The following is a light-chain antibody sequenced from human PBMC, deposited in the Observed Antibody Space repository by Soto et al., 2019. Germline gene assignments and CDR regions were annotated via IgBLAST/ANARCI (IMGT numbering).Light chain of an antibody. CDR3: QQYHIYSGT. V-gene: IGKV1-5*03. Sequence: DIKMSLSPSTLSASVGDRVTITCRASQTIDSWLAWYQQRPGKPPNLLIYKASTLASGVPSRFSGSGSGTEFTLTINSLQPDDFATYYCQQYHIYSGTFGQGTKADI. CDR2: KAS. J-gene: IGKJ1*01. CDR1: QTIDSW.